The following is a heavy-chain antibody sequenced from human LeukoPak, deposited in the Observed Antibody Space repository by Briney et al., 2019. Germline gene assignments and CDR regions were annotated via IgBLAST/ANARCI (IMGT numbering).Heavy chain of an antibody. CDR2: IYYSGNP. CDR1: VRSICCYY. D-gene: IGHD3-22*01. Sequence: PSETLSLTCTVSVRSICCYYGSWIPQPPGGGVGWIGYIYYSGNPNYNTSLKSRVNLSLNKSQSQFSLNLRSVTAADTAVYYCARVHSLYYRHYRDVWGIGTTVTVSS. J-gene: IGHJ6*03. V-gene: IGHV4-59*01. CDR3: ARVHSLYYRHYRDV.